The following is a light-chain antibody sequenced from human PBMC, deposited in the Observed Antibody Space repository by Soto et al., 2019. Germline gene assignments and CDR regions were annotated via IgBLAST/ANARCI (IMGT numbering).Light chain of an antibody. V-gene: IGKV1-17*03. CDR1: QGISNS. CDR3: LQYNSYPLT. J-gene: IGKJ4*01. CDR2: GAS. Sequence: DIQMTQSPSAMSASLGDRVTVTCRASQGISNSLAWFQQKPGKVPQRLIYGASTLQSGATSRFSGSASGTAFTLTISSLQPEDFATYYCLQYNSYPLTFGGGTKVEIK.